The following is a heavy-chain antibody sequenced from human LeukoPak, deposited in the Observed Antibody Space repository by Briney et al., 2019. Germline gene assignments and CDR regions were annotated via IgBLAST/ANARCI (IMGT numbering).Heavy chain of an antibody. CDR2: INHSGST. CDR3: ATASLYCSSTSCYLPPTVNYFDY. V-gene: IGHV4-34*01. D-gene: IGHD2-2*01. Sequence: SETLSLTCAVYGGSFSGYYWSWIRQPPGKGLEWIGEINHSGSTNYNPSLKSRVTIPVDTSKNQFSLKLSSVTAADTAVYYCATASLYCSSTSCYLPPTVNYFDYWGQGTLVTVSS. J-gene: IGHJ4*02. CDR1: GGSFSGYY.